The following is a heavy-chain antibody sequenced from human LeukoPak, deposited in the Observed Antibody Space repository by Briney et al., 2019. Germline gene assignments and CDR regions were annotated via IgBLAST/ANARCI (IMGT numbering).Heavy chain of an antibody. Sequence: SETLSLTCTVSGGSISSYYWSWIRQPPGKGLEWIGYIYYSGSTNYNPSLKSRVTISVDTSKNQFSLKLSSVTAADTAVYYCASTRYSSSWFFDYWGQGTLVTVSS. CDR1: GGSISSYY. J-gene: IGHJ4*02. V-gene: IGHV4-59*01. D-gene: IGHD6-13*01. CDR3: ASTRYSSSWFFDY. CDR2: IYYSGST.